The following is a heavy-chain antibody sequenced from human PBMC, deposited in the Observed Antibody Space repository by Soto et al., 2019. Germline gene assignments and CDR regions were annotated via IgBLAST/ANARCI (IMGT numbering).Heavy chain of an antibody. CDR2: IYYSGRT. V-gene: IGHV4-31*03. J-gene: IGHJ5*02. CDR1: GCSISSGGYY. CDR3: ARSVFP. Sequence: QVQLQESGPGLVKPSQTLSLTCTVSGCSISSGGYYWNWIRQHPGKGLEWIGYIYYSGRTYYNPSLKSRVSISVDTSKNHFSLKLTSVTAADTAVYYCARSVFPWGRGTLVTVSS.